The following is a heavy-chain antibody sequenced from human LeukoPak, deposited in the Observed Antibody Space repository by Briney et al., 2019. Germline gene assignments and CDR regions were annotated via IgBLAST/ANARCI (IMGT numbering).Heavy chain of an antibody. CDR3: ARGVTAHPGHFDY. D-gene: IGHD2-21*02. J-gene: IGHJ4*02. V-gene: IGHV3-21*01. Sequence: PGGSLRLSCAASGFTFSSYSMNWVRQAPGKGLEWVSSISGSSSYIYYADSVKGRFTISRDNAKNSLYLQMNSLRAEDTAVYYCARGVTAHPGHFDYWGQGTLVTVSS. CDR2: ISGSSSYI. CDR1: GFTFSSYS.